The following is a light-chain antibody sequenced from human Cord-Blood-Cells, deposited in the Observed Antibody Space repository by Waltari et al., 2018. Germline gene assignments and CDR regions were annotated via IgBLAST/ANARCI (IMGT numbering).Light chain of an antibody. J-gene: IGKJ4*01. CDR3: QQYYSNPLT. CDR1: QSVLYSSNNKNY. V-gene: IGKV4-1*01. CDR2: WAS. Sequence: DIVMTQSPDSLAVSLGERATINCKSSQSVLYSSNNKNYLAWYQQKPGQPPKLLIYWASTRESGVPNRFSGNGSGTDFTLTISSLQAEDVAVYYCQQYYSNPLTFGGGTKVEIK.